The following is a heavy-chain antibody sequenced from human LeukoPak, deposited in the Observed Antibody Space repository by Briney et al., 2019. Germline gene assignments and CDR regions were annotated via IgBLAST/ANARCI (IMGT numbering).Heavy chain of an antibody. D-gene: IGHD3-10*01. CDR1: GFTFNRYW. Sequence: GGSLRLSCGASGFTFNRYWMSWVRQAPGKGLEWVANIKQDGSEKYYVDSVKGRFTISRDNAKNSLYLQMNSLRAEDTAVYYCARDRVLVWFGARHNWFDPWGQGTLVTVSS. V-gene: IGHV3-7*01. CDR3: ARDRVLVWFGARHNWFDP. CDR2: IKQDGSEK. J-gene: IGHJ5*02.